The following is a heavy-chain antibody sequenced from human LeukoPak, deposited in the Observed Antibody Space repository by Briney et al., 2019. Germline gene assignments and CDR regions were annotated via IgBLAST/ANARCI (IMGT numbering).Heavy chain of an antibody. Sequence: GGSLRLSCATSGFSFSLYGMHWVRQAPGKGLEWVAVISNDGDSEYYSDSVMGRFTISRDNAKDTLYLQMDSLRRDDTAVYFCAKDGRGRTFFGDIEYWGQGTLVAVSS. CDR3: AKDGRGRTFFGDIEY. D-gene: IGHD3-10*01. V-gene: IGHV3-30*18. J-gene: IGHJ4*02. CDR2: ISNDGDSE. CDR1: GFSFSLYG.